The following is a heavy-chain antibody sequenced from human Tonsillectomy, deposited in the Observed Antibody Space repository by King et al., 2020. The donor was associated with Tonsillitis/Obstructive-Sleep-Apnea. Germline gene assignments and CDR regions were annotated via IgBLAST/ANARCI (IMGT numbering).Heavy chain of an antibody. CDR3: ARHLDAADY. D-gene: IGHD1-1*01. V-gene: IGHV4-59*08. Sequence: QLQESGQGLVKPSETLSLTCTVSGGSISSYYWSWIRQPQGKGLEWIGYIYYSGSTNYNPSLKSRVTISVDTSKNQFSLKLSSLTAADTAVYYCARHLDAADYWGQGTLVTVSS. CDR1: GGSISSYY. J-gene: IGHJ4*02. CDR2: IYYSGST.